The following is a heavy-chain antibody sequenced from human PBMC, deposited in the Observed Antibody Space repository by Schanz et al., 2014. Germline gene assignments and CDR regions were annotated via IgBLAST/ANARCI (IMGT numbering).Heavy chain of an antibody. CDR3: ARGEANWGQY. D-gene: IGHD7-27*01. V-gene: IGHV7-4-1*02. J-gene: IGHJ4*02. CDR1: GYNFTTYT. Sequence: QVQLVQSGSKLTRPGASVKVSCKASGYNFTTYTMNWVRQAPGQGLEWMGWINTNTGNPTYAQGFTGRFVFSLDTSVSTAYLQISFLKADDTAVFFCARGEANWGQYWGQGTLVTVSS. CDR2: INTNTGNP.